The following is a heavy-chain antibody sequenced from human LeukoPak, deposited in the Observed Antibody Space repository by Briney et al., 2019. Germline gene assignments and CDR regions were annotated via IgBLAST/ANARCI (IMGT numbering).Heavy chain of an antibody. D-gene: IGHD1-26*01. CDR3: GMFAVIVGGGLDI. CDR1: GGSFSDYY. V-gene: IGHV4-34*01. J-gene: IGHJ3*02. CDR2: INHSGNS. Sequence: KPSETLSLTSAVYGGSFSDYYFTWIRQPPGKGLEWIGDINHSGNSSYNKSLKSRVTISVDTSKNQVSLELNSVTAADTAVYYCGMFAVIVGGGLDIWGQGTVVTVSS.